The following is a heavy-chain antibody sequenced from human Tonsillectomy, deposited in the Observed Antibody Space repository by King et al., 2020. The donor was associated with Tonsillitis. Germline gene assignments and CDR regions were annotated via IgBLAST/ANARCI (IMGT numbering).Heavy chain of an antibody. CDR3: AHRPFDYLWGALDAFDI. V-gene: IGHV2-5*01. Sequence: TLQESGPTLVKPTQTLTLTCTFSGFSLSTSGVGVGWIRQPPGKALEWLALIYWNADKRYSPSLKSRLTITKDTSKNQVVLTMTNMDPVDTATYYCAHRPFDYLWGALDAFDIWGQGTMVTVSS. CDR1: GFSLSTSGVG. J-gene: IGHJ3*02. D-gene: IGHD3-16*01. CDR2: IYWNADK.